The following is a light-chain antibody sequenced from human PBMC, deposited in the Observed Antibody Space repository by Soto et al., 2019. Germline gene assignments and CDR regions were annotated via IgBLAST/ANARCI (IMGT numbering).Light chain of an antibody. CDR3: QQYNSYIT. CDR2: DAS. J-gene: IGKJ4*01. Sequence: DIQMTQSPSTLSGSVGDRVTITCRASQTISTWVAWYQQQPGKAPKLLIYDASSLESGVPSRFSGSGSGTEFTLTISSLQPDDFATYYCQQYNSYITFGGGTKVDIK. V-gene: IGKV1-5*01. CDR1: QTISTW.